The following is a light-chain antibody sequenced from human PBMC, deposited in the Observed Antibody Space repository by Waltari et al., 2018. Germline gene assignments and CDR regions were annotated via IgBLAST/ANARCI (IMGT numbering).Light chain of an antibody. V-gene: IGLV1-51*01. J-gene: IGLJ3*02. CDR3: ETWDTSLSAWV. CDR1: SSNIGSKY. CDR2: DND. Sequence: QSVLTQAPSVSAAPGQKVTISCAGSSSNIGSKYVSWYQQFPGTAPKLLIYDNDKRPAGIPDRFSASKSGTSATLGITGLQTGDEANYYCETWDTSLSAWVFGGGTKLTVL.